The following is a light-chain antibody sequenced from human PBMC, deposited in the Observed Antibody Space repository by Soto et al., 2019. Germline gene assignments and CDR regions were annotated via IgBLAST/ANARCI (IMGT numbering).Light chain of an antibody. Sequence: QSVLSQPRSVSGSPGHSVTISCTGSNSDVGAYKFVSWLQHNPGEAPKVMIYDVTQRPSGVPHRFSGTKSGNTASLTISGPQAEDEADYYCCAYAGSYACVFGSATKVTVL. CDR1: NSDVGAYKF. V-gene: IGLV2-11*01. CDR3: CAYAGSYACV. CDR2: DVT. J-gene: IGLJ1*01.